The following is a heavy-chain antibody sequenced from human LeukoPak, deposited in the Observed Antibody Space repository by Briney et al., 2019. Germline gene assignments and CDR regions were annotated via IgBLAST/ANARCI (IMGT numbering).Heavy chain of an antibody. CDR3: ARDDKAYGMDV. D-gene: IGHD3-22*01. V-gene: IGHV1-18*04. J-gene: IGHJ6*04. CDR1: GYTFTSYG. CDR2: ISAYNGNT. Sequence: GASVKVSCKASGYTFTSYGISWVRQAPGQGLEWMGWISAYNGNTNYAQKLQGRVTMTTDTSTSTAYTELRSLRSDDTAVYYCARDDKAYGMDVWGKGTTVTVSS.